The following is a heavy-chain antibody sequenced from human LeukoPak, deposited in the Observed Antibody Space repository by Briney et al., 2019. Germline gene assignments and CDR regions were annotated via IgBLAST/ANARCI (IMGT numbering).Heavy chain of an antibody. CDR1: GYTFTGYY. CDR3: ARDRVPYYDSSGYRGDY. V-gene: IGHV1-2*02. Sequence: APVKVSCKASGYTFTGYYMHWVRQAPGQGLEWMGWINPNSGGTNYAQKFQGRVTMTRDTSISTAYMELSRLRSDDTAVCYCARDRVPYYDSSGYRGDYWGQGTLVTVSS. D-gene: IGHD3-22*01. CDR2: INPNSGGT. J-gene: IGHJ4*02.